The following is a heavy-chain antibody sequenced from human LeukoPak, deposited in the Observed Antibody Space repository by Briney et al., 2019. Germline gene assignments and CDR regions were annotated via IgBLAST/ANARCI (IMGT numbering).Heavy chain of an antibody. CDR3: ARDEKITMVRGVRFDP. Sequence: ASVKVSCKASGYTFTSYGISWVRQAPGQGLEWMGWINTYDGNTNYAEKLQGRVTMTTDTSTNTAYMELRSLRSDDTAVYYCARDEKITMVRGVRFDPWGQGTLVTVSS. J-gene: IGHJ5*02. V-gene: IGHV1-18*01. CDR2: INTYDGNT. D-gene: IGHD3-10*01. CDR1: GYTFTSYG.